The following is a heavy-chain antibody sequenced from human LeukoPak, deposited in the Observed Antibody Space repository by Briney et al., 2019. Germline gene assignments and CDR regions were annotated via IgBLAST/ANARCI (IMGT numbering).Heavy chain of an antibody. V-gene: IGHV3-30-3*01. CDR1: GFTFSSYA. CDR3: AKDGTVGVVVPYNWFYP. J-gene: IGHJ5*02. CDR2: ISYDGSNK. Sequence: PGRSLRLSCAASGFTFSSYAMHWVRQARGKGLEWVAVISYDGSNKYYADSVKGRFTISRDNSKNTLYLQMNSLRAEDTAVYYCAKDGTVGVVVPYNWFYPWGQGTLVTVSS. D-gene: IGHD3-22*01.